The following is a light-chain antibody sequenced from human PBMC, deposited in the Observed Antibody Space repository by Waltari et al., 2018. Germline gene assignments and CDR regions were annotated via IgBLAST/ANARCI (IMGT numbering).Light chain of an antibody. J-gene: IGKJ3*01. CDR1: QEIRNY. Sequence: DIQLTQSPSSLSASIGHSVTINCQASQEIRNYLYWYQKKPGRATKLLIYDASLLEPGVPARFSGSRSGTNFNFSITDVQPEDVATYDSQKNTKEPLTFGRGTRVGI. V-gene: IGKV1-33*01. CDR2: DAS. CDR3: QKNTKEPLT.